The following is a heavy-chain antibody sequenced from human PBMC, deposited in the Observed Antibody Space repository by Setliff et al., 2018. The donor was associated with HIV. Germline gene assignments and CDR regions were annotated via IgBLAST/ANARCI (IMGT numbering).Heavy chain of an antibody. D-gene: IGHD5-12*01. CDR1: GGSFSGYY. V-gene: IGHV4-34*01. J-gene: IGHJ4*02. Sequence: ETLSLTCAVYGGSFSGYYWSWIRQPPGKGLEWIGEINHSGSTNYNPSLKSRVTISVDTSKNQFSLKLSSVTAADTAVYYCARGIVATILDYWGQGTLVTVSS. CDR3: ARGIVATILDY. CDR2: INHSGST.